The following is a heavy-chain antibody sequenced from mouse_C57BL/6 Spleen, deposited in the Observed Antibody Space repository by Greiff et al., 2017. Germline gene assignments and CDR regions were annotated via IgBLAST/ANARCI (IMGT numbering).Heavy chain of an antibody. V-gene: IGHV1-64*01. CDR1: GYTFTSYW. CDR3: GYGNFSYWYFDV. Sequence: QVQLQQPGAELVKPGASVKLSCKASGYTFTSYWMHWVKQRPGQGLEWIGMIHPNSGSTNYNEKFKSKATLTVDKSSSTAYMQLSSLTSEDSAVYYCGYGNFSYWYFDVWGTGTTVTVSS. D-gene: IGHD2-1*01. CDR2: IHPNSGST. J-gene: IGHJ1*03.